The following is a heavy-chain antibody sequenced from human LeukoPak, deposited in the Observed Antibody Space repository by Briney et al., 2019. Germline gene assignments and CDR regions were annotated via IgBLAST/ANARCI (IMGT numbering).Heavy chain of an antibody. Sequence: SETLSLTCTVSGGSISSYYWSWIRQPAGKGLEWIGRIYTSGSTNYNPSLKSRVTMSVDTSKNQFSLKLSSVTAADTAVYYCARDSIFSHFNWFGPWGQGTLVTVSS. CDR2: IYTSGST. CDR1: GGSISSYY. CDR3: ARDSIFSHFNWFGP. D-gene: IGHD3-3*01. V-gene: IGHV4-4*07. J-gene: IGHJ5*02.